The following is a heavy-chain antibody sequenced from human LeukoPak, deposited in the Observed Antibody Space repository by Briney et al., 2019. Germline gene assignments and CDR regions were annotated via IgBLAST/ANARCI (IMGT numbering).Heavy chain of an antibody. CDR2: IYYSGST. J-gene: IGHJ4*02. Sequence: SSETLSLTCTVSGGSISSSSYYWGWIRQPPGKGLEWIGSIYYSGSTYYNPSLKSRVTISVDTSKNQFSLKLSSVTAADTAVYYRARAPYRSGWYWGYYFDYWGQGTLVTV. D-gene: IGHD6-13*01. CDR3: ARAPYRSGWYWGYYFDY. CDR1: GGSISSSSYY. V-gene: IGHV4-39*07.